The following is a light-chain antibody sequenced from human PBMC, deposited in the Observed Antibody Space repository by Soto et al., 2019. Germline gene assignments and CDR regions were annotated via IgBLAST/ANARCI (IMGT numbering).Light chain of an antibody. V-gene: IGKV1-5*01. CDR1: QRINRF. J-gene: IGKJ1*01. CDR2: DAS. CDR3: QQYNDYTWT. Sequence: DIQMTQSPSSLSASVGDRVTITCRASQRINRFLAWYQQKPGKAPNLLIYDASTLESGAPSRFSGSGSGTEFTLTISSLQPDDSATYYCQQYNDYTWTFGQGTKVEIK.